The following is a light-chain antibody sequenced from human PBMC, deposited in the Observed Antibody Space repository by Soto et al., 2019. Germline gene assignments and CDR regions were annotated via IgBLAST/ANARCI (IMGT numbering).Light chain of an antibody. CDR1: QSVSRN. J-gene: IGKJ2*01. CDR2: DAS. V-gene: IGKV3-15*01. Sequence: EIVMTQSPATLSVSPGERATLSCRASQSVSRNLAWYQQNPGQPPRLLIYDASTRATGVPARFGGSGSGTEFTLTISGLQSEDFAVYYCQQYGDGPPDTFGQGTKVEI. CDR3: QQYGDGPPDT.